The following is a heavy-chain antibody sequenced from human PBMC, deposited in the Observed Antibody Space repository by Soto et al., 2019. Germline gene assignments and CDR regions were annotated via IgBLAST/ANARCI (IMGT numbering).Heavy chain of an antibody. CDR1: GGTFSSYA. D-gene: IGHD2-2*02. CDR2: IIPIFGTA. J-gene: IGHJ6*02. V-gene: IGHV1-69*13. Sequence: SVKVSCKASGGTFSSYAISWVRQAPGQGLEWMGGIIPIFGTANYAQKFQGRVTITADESTTTAYMELSSLRSEDTAVYYCARDPPRYCSSTSCYTGILPKNGMDVWGQGTTVTVSS. CDR3: ARDPPRYCSSTSCYTGILPKNGMDV.